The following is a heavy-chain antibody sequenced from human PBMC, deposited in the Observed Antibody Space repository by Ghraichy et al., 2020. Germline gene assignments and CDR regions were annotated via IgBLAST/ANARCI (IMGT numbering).Heavy chain of an antibody. J-gene: IGHJ3*02. CDR3: ARRRQTWSAAEGDAFDI. CDR2: INPTGTT. Sequence: SETLSLTCAVYVGSFSGYYWSWIRQPPGKGLEWIGEINPTGTTNNNPSLKSRLTLLVDPSQKQFSLQLKSVTAADTAVYYCARRRQTWSAAEGDAFDIWGHGTMVTVSS. D-gene: IGHD5-18*01. CDR1: VGSFSGYY. V-gene: IGHV4-34*01.